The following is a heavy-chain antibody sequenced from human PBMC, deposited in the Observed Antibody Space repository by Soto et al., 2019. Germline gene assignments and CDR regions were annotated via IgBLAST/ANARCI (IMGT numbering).Heavy chain of an antibody. J-gene: IGHJ5*02. D-gene: IGHD6-13*01. CDR3: ARSGSAAAGPRARKNWFDP. Sequence: SVKVSCNASGGTFSSYAISWVRQAPGQGLEWMGGIIPIFGTANYAQKFQGRVTITADESTSTAYMELSSLRSEDTAVYYCARSGSAAAGPRARKNWFDPWGQGTLVTVSS. CDR1: GGTFSSYA. CDR2: IIPIFGTA. V-gene: IGHV1-69*13.